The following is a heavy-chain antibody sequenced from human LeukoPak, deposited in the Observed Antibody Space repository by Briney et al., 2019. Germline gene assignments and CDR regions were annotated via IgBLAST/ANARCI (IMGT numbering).Heavy chain of an antibody. V-gene: IGHV4-4*07. CDR2: IYASGST. CDR1: GGSSSGYY. CDR3: ARDSSSWYFDY. D-gene: IGHD6-13*01. Sequence: SETLSLTCTVSGGSSSGYYWSWIRQPAGKGLECIGRIYASGSTNYNPSLKSRVTMSADTSKNHFSLKLSSVTAADTAVYYCARDSSSWYFDYWGQGTLVTVSS. J-gene: IGHJ4*02.